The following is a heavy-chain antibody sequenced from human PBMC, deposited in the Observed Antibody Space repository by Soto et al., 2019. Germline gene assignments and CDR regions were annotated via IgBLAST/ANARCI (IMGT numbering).Heavy chain of an antibody. CDR2: IYYSGST. V-gene: IGHV4-59*01. Sequence: PWKGLEWIGYIYYSGSTNYNPSLKSRVTISVDTSKNQFSLKLSSVTAADTAVYYCARGDYVPYYYGMDVWGQGTTVTVSS. J-gene: IGHJ6*02. D-gene: IGHD4-17*01. CDR3: ARGDYVPYYYGMDV.